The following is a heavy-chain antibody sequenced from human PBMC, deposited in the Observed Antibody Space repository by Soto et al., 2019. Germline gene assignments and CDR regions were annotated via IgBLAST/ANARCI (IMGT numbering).Heavy chain of an antibody. CDR1: GGSITSSNYY. V-gene: IGHV4-39*01. J-gene: IGHJ4*02. Sequence: QLQLQESGPGLVKPSETLSLTCTVSGGSITSSNYYWAWIRQPPGKGLEWIGNIYYTGTTYYNPSLKSRVTISVDTSKNQFSLKLTSVTAADTAVYYCASPARYVEGNFDYWGQGTLVTVSS. CDR3: ASPARYVEGNFDY. CDR2: IYYTGTT. D-gene: IGHD6-6*01.